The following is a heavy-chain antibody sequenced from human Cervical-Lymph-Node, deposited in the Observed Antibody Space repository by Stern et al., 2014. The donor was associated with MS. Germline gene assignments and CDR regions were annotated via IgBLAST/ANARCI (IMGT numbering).Heavy chain of an antibody. D-gene: IGHD5-18*01. CDR3: ARDQSRGTAMVQGFDY. V-gene: IGHV1-3*01. CDR1: GYTFSSYG. CDR2: LNAGRGNK. Sequence: VQLVQSGAGVEQPGASLKVSCEASGYTFSSYGMHWVRQAPGQRLEWMAGLNAGRGNKKYSVSCKGRVTITRDKSPRSVFMTMSSLRSEDTAVYYCARDQSRGTAMVQGFDYWGQGTLVTVSS. J-gene: IGHJ4*02.